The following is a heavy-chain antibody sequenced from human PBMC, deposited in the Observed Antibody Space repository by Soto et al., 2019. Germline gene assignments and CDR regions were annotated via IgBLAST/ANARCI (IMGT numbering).Heavy chain of an antibody. CDR1: GYTFTGYY. Sequence: ASVKVSCKASGYTFTGYYMHWVRQAPGQGLEWMGWINPNSGGTNYAQKFQGWVTMTRDTSISTAYMELSRLRSDDTAVYYCATVYGSGSYYNPLEVLAWFDPWGQGTLVTVSS. CDR2: INPNSGGT. D-gene: IGHD3-10*01. J-gene: IGHJ5*02. V-gene: IGHV1-2*04. CDR3: ATVYGSGSYYNPLEVLAWFDP.